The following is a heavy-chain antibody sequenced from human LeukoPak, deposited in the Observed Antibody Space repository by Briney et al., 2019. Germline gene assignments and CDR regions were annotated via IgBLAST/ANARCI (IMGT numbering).Heavy chain of an antibody. V-gene: IGHV4-38-2*01. D-gene: IGHD3-10*01. CDR1: GYSISSGYY. Sequence: PSETLSLTCAVSGYSISSGYYWGWIRQPPGKGLEGIGSIYHSGSTYYNPSLKSRVTISVDTSKNQFSLKLSSVTAADTAVYYCARPYGSGSYYSWFDPWGQGTLVTVSS. CDR3: ARPYGSGSYYSWFDP. CDR2: IYHSGST. J-gene: IGHJ5*02.